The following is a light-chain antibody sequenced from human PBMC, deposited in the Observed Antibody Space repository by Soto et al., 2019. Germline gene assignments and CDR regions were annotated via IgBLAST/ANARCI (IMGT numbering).Light chain of an antibody. Sequence: QSVLTQPASVSGSPGQSSTISCTGTSRDVGGYNSVSWFQQHPSKAPKLIIYEVSHRPSGVSIRFSGSKSGNTASLTISGLQAEDEADYYCNSYRHSTTLVFGTGTKLTVL. J-gene: IGLJ1*01. CDR3: NSYRHSTTLV. CDR2: EVS. CDR1: SRDVGGYNS. V-gene: IGLV2-14*01.